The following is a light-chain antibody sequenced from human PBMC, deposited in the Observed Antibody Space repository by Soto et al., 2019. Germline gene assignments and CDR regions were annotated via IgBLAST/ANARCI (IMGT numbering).Light chain of an antibody. CDR1: SSNIGTNY. CDR3: SSYTTTSNYV. J-gene: IGLJ1*01. Sequence: QSVLTQPPSASGTPGQRVTISCSGSSSNIGTNYVSWYQQHPGKAPKLMIYQVSRRPSGVSNRFFGSKSGNTASLAISGLQPEDEADYYCSSYTTTSNYVFGTGTKVTVL. CDR2: QVS. V-gene: IGLV2-14*01.